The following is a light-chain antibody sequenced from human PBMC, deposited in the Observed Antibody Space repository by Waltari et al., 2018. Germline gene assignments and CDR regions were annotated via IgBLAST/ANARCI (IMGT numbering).Light chain of an antibody. J-gene: IGKJ1*01. V-gene: IGKV2-28*01. Sequence: DIVMTQSPLSLPVTPGEPASISCRSSQSLLHSNGYNYLDWYLQKPGQSTQVLLYWGSTRASGVPDRFSGRGSGTDFTLKISRVEAEDVGVYYCMQALQTLWTFGQGTKVEIK. CDR2: WGS. CDR3: MQALQTLWT. CDR1: QSLLHSNGYNY.